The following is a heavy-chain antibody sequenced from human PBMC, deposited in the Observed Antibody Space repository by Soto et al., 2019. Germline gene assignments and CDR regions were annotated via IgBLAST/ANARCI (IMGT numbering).Heavy chain of an antibody. D-gene: IGHD3-22*01. CDR3: ARVEYCFDSSGYSTPRGYFDY. V-gene: IGHV1-18*01. J-gene: IGHJ4*02. CDR2: ISAYNGHT. CDR1: GYTFNTYG. Sequence: QVQLVQSGVEVKKPGASVKVSCKASGYTFNTYGISWVRQAPGQGLEWMGWISAYNGHTNYAQKLQGRVTMTTDTTTTTAYMELRSLTSDDTAVYYCARVEYCFDSSGYSTPRGYFDYWGQGTLVTVSS.